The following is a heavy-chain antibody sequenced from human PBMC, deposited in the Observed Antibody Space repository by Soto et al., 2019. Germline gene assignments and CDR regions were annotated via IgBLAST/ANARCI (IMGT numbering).Heavy chain of an antibody. J-gene: IGHJ6*03. CDR1: GFIFSDYH. CDR2: SRPKANSYTT. V-gene: IGHV3-72*01. Sequence: EVQLVESGGDLVQPGGSLRLSCAASGFIFSDYHMDWVSQAPGKGLEWVGRSRPKANSYTTEYAASVKGRFTISREDSENSVSLQMNSLRTEDTAVYYCTRSSNSGSYYYTDVWGKGTAVTVSS. D-gene: IGHD6-19*01. CDR3: TRSSNSGSYYYTDV.